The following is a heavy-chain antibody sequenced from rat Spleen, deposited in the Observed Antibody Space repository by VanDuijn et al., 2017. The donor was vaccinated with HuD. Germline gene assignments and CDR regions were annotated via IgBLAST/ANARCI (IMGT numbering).Heavy chain of an antibody. CDR2: IITSSGTI. D-gene: IGHD1-7*01. Sequence: EVQLVESGGGLVQLGRSLKLSCVASGLTFSDYGMNWIRQAPGKGLEWVAYIITSSGTIYYADTVKGRFTISRDNAKNTLYLQLSSLRSEDTALYYCGTSYYGYERFAYWGQGTLVTVSS. CDR1: GLTFSDYG. V-gene: IGHV5-34*01. CDR3: GTSYYGYERFAY. J-gene: IGHJ3*01.